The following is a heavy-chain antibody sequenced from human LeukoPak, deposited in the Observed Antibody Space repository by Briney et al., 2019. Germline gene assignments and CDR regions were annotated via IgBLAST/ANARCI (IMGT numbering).Heavy chain of an antibody. D-gene: IGHD6-13*01. J-gene: IGHJ3*02. CDR2: IYPGGVT. CDR3: ARVGAFSSSWYAFDI. CDR1: GFTINTNY. Sequence: QPGGSLRLSCAASGFTINTNYMNWVRQAPGRGLEWLSVIYPGGVTKYAESVKGRFTVSRDIAKNTVYLEMNDLRAEDTALYYCARVGAFSSSWYAFDIWGQGTMVTVSS. V-gene: IGHV3-53*01.